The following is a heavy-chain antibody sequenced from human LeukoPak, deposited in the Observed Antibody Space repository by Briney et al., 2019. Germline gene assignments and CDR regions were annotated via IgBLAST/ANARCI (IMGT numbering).Heavy chain of an antibody. CDR1: GFTFDDYA. J-gene: IGHJ6*03. Sequence: GGSLRLSCAASGFTFDDYAMHWVRQAPGKGLEWVSAISGNSGSTYYADSVKGRFTISRDNSKSTLYLQMNSLRAEDTALYYCAKAYGSGSYYDYYYYMDVWGKGTTVTVSS. CDR3: AKAYGSGSYYDYYYYMDV. D-gene: IGHD3-10*01. V-gene: IGHV3-23*01. CDR2: ISGNSGST.